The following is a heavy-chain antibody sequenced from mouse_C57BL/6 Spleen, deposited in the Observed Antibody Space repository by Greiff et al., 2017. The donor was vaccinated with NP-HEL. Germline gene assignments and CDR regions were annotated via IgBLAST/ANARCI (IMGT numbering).Heavy chain of an antibody. V-gene: IGHV1-15*01. Sequence: VQLQQSGAELVRPGASVTLSCKASGYTFTDYEMYWVKQTPVHGLEWIGAIDPETGGTAYNQKFKGKALLTADKSSSTAYMELRSLTSEDSAVYYCTRRYLFAYWGQGTLVTVSA. CDR3: TRRYLFAY. J-gene: IGHJ3*01. CDR1: GYTFTDYE. CDR2: IDPETGGT.